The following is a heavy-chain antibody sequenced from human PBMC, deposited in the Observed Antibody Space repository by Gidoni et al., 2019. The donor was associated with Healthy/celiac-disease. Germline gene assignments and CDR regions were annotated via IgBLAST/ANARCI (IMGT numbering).Heavy chain of an antibody. D-gene: IGHD3-10*01. CDR3: ARGAGYYGSGSYYYYGMDV. J-gene: IGHJ6*02. Sequence: QVQLVQSGAEVKKPGSSVKVSCKASGGTLSSYAIRWVRQAPGQGLEWMGRIIPILGIANYAQKFQGRVTITADKSTSTAYMELSSLRSEDTAVYYCARGAGYYGSGSYYYYGMDVWGQGTTVTVSS. CDR1: GGTLSSYA. V-gene: IGHV1-69*04. CDR2: IIPILGIA.